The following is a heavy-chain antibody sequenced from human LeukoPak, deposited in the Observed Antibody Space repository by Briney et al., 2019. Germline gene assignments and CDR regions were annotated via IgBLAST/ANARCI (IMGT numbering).Heavy chain of an antibody. CDR2: VYFSGST. CDR1: GGSLGGGRFY. V-gene: IGHV4-61*02. Sequence: SETLSLTCTVSGGSLGGGRFYWSWIRQSAGKGLEWIGRVYFSGSTNYNPSLKSRATISVDTARNQFSLKLTSVTAADTAVYYCARGPIIAGGSLFHYWGQGTLITVSS. CDR3: ARGPIIAGGSLFHY. D-gene: IGHD1-26*01. J-gene: IGHJ4*02.